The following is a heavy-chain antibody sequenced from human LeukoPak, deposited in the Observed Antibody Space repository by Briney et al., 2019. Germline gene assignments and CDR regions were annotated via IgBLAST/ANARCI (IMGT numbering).Heavy chain of an antibody. V-gene: IGHV1-58*01. J-gene: IGHJ5*02. CDR2: IVVGSGNT. CDR1: GFTFTSSA. D-gene: IGHD2-15*01. Sequence: SVKVSCKASGFTFTSSAVQWVRQARGQRLEWIGWIVVGSGNTNYAQKFQERVTITRDMSTSTAYMELSSLRSEDTAVYYCAAAPGYCSGGSCPWGQGTLVTVSS. CDR3: AAAPGYCSGGSCP.